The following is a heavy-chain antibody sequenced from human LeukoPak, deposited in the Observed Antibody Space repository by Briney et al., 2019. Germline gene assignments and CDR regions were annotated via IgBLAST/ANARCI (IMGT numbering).Heavy chain of an antibody. CDR2: ISSSGSTI. J-gene: IGHJ4*02. V-gene: IGHV3-48*04. Sequence: GGSLRLSCAASGFIFSHYWMSWVRQAPGKGLEWVSYISSSGSTIYYADSVKGRFTISRDNAKNSLYLQMNSLRAEDTAVYYCARERKYDSNFDYWGQGTLVTVSS. CDR3: ARERKYDSNFDY. CDR1: GFIFSHYW. D-gene: IGHD1-1*01.